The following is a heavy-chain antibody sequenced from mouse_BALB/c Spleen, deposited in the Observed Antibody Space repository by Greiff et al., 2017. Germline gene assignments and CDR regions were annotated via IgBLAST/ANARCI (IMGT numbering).Heavy chain of an antibody. CDR1: GYTFTNYW. J-gene: IGHJ2*01. CDR2: IYPGGGYT. CDR3: ARRYYGSSYLFDY. Sequence: QVQLQQSGAELVRPGTSVKISCKASGYTFTNYWLGWVKQRPGHGLEWIGDIYPGGGYTNYHEKFKGKATLTADTSSSTAYMQLSSLTSEDSAVYFCARRYYGSSYLFDYWGQGTTLTVSS. D-gene: IGHD1-1*01. V-gene: IGHV1-63*02.